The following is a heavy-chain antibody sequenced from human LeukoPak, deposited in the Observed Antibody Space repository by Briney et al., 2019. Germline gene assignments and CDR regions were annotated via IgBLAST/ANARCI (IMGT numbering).Heavy chain of an antibody. V-gene: IGHV3-30*04. Sequence: GGSLRLSCAASGFTFSSYAMHWGRQAPGKGLEWGAVISYDGSNKYYADSVKGRFTISRDNSKNTLYLQMTSLRAEDTAVYYCASLASAEVVTPPDYWGQGTLVTVSS. CDR3: ASLASAEVVTPPDY. D-gene: IGHD4-23*01. J-gene: IGHJ4*02. CDR2: ISYDGSNK. CDR1: GFTFSSYA.